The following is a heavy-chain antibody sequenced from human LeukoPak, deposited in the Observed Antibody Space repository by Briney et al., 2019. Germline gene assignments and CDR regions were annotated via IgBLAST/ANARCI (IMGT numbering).Heavy chain of an antibody. CDR1: GFTFSTYW. D-gene: IGHD6-6*01. Sequence: GGSLRLSCAASGFTFSTYWMSWVRQAPGKGLEWVANIKQDGSEEYYVDSVKGRFTISRDNAKNSLYFQMNSLRAEDTAVYYCARESPYSARGQPADYWGQGTLVTVSS. V-gene: IGHV3-7*01. CDR2: IKQDGSEE. J-gene: IGHJ4*02. CDR3: ARESPYSARGQPADY.